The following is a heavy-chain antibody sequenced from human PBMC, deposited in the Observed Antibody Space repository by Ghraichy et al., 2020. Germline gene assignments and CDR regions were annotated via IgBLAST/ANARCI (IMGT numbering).Heavy chain of an antibody. Sequence: ASVKVSCKASGYTFTGYYMHWVRQAPGQGLEWMGWINPNSGGTNYAQKFQGWVTMTRDTSISTAYMELSRLRSDDTAVYYCARDLVTGTVNSLYYYYGMDVWGQGTTVTVSS. CDR2: INPNSGGT. J-gene: IGHJ6*02. CDR3: ARDLVTGTVNSLYYYYGMDV. V-gene: IGHV1-2*04. D-gene: IGHD1-20*01. CDR1: GYTFTGYY.